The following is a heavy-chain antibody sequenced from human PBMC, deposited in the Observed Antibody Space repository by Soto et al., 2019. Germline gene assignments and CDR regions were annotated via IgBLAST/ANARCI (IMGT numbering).Heavy chain of an antibody. CDR2: IYYSGST. Sequence: SETLSLTCAVSGGSISSTSYYWDWSRQPPGKGLEWIGSIYYSGSTYYNPSLKSRVTISVDTSKNQFSLKLSSVTAADTAVYYCARRLYYDSSGFEGGGMDVWGQGTTVTVSS. J-gene: IGHJ6*02. D-gene: IGHD3-22*01. CDR3: ARRLYYDSSGFEGGGMDV. CDR1: GGSISSTSYY. V-gene: IGHV4-39*01.